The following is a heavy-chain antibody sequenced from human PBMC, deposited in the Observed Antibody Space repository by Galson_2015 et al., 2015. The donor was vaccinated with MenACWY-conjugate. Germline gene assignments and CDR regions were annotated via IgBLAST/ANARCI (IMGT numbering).Heavy chain of an antibody. Sequence: SLRLSCAASGFTFSSYAMNWVRQAPGKGLEWVSAISGSGDSTYYADSVKGRFTISRDNSKSTLYLLMISLGAEDTAVYYCAQDRALYYFGSGSSIFDYWGQGTLVTVSS. CDR2: ISGSGDST. CDR1: GFTFSSYA. J-gene: IGHJ4*02. D-gene: IGHD3-10*01. V-gene: IGHV3-23*01. CDR3: AQDRALYYFGSGSSIFDY.